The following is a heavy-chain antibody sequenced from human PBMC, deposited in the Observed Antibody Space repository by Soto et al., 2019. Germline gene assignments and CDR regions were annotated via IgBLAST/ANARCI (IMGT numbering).Heavy chain of an antibody. Sequence: SETLSLTCTVSGGSISSSSYYWGWIRQPPGKGLEWIGSIYYSGSTYYNPSLKSRVTISVDTSKNQFSLKLSSVTAADTAVYYCAREACSGGDCYFDSWGQGTLVTVSS. CDR2: IYYSGST. CDR3: AREACSGGDCYFDS. V-gene: IGHV4-39*02. D-gene: IGHD2-21*02. CDR1: GGSISSSSYY. J-gene: IGHJ4*02.